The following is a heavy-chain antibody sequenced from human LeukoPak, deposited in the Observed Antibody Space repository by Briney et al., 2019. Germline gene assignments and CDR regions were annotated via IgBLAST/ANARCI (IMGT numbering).Heavy chain of an antibody. J-gene: IGHJ4*02. Sequence: ASVKVSCKASGGTFSSYAISWVRQAPGQGLEWMGWINPNSGGTNYAQKFQGRVTMTRDTSISTAYMELSRLRSDDTAVYYCAPAANYDILTGYEDWGQGTLVTVSS. CDR1: GGTFSSYA. CDR2: INPNSGGT. V-gene: IGHV1-2*02. CDR3: APAANYDILTGYED. D-gene: IGHD3-9*01.